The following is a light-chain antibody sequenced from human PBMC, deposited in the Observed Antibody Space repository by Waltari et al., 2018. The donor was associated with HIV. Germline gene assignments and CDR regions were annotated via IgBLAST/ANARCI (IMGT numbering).Light chain of an antibody. CDR2: DVS. V-gene: IGLV2-14*03. J-gene: IGLJ1*01. Sequence: QSALTQPASVSGSPGQSLTLPCTGPSSDVGGYNHVSWYQHHPAKAPQVIIYDVSNRPSGVSNRFSGSKSGNTASLTISGLQAEDEADYYCTSYTTINTYVFGTGTKVTVL. CDR3: TSYTTINTYV. CDR1: SSDVGGYNH.